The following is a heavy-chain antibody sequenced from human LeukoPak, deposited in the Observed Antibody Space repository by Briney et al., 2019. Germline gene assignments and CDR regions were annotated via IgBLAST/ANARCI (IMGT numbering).Heavy chain of an antibody. CDR3: AREVEMARQFDY. V-gene: IGHV4-4*07. CDR1: GGSISTHY. J-gene: IGHJ4*02. Sequence: PSGTLSLTCTVSGGSISTHYWNWIRQPAGKGLEWIGRFSTSGSTNTNPSLTSRVTMSLDTSKNLFSLKLNSVTAADTAVYYCAREVEMARQFDYWGQGTLVTVSS. D-gene: IGHD5-24*01. CDR2: FSTSGST.